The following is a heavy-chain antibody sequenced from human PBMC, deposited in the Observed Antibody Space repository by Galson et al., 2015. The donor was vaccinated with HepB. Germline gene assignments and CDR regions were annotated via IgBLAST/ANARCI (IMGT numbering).Heavy chain of an antibody. J-gene: IGHJ5*02. CDR1: GFTFSSYA. CDR2: ISYDGSNK. D-gene: IGHD3-10*01. CDR3: ARDRGNVGSALGWFDP. V-gene: IGHV3-30*04. Sequence: SLRLSCAASGFTFSSYAMHWVRQAPGKGLEWVAVISYDGSNKYYADSVKGRLTISRDNSKNTLYLQMNSLRAEDTAVYYCARDRGNVGSALGWFDPWGQGTLVTVSS.